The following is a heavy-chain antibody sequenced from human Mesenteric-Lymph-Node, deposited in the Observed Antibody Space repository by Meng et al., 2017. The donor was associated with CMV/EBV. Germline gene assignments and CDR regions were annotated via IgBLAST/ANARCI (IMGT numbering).Heavy chain of an antibody. CDR1: GDSISINTNR. CDR3: ARDITGSGDY. CDR2: IYHSGST. J-gene: IGHJ4*02. V-gene: IGHV4-4*02. Sequence: LTCAVPGDSISINTNRWSWVRQPPGKGLEWIGEIYHSGSTNYNPSLKSRVSMSVDKFKNQFSLKLTSVTAADTAVYYCARDITGSGDYWGQGTLVTVSS. D-gene: IGHD1-20*01.